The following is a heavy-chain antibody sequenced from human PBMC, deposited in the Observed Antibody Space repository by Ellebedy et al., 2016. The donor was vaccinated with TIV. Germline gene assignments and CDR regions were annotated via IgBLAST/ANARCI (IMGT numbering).Heavy chain of an antibody. CDR1: GYTFTSYH. V-gene: IGHV1-46*01. CDR2: INPSGGST. J-gene: IGHJ4*02. Sequence: AASVKVSCKASGYTFTSYHMQWVRQAPGQGLEWMGIINPSGGSTDYAQKFQGRVTMTRDTSTSTVYMELSSSRAEDTAVYYCARDQAESISSDYWGQGTLVTVSS. CDR3: ARDQAESISSDY. D-gene: IGHD1-14*01.